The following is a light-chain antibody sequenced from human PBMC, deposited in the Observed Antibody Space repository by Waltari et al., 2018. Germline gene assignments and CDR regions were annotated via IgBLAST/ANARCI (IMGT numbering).Light chain of an antibody. CDR1: SGHTSNI. V-gene: IGLV4-69*01. CDR3: QTGGHGSWV. Sequence: QLVLTQSPSASASLGASVKLTCTLDSGHTSNIIAWLQQHPQKGPRVLMKINSDGSHSKGDEIPDRFSGSRSGAERYLTISSLQSEDEADYYCQTGGHGSWVFGGGTKLTVL. CDR2: INSDGSH. J-gene: IGLJ3*02.